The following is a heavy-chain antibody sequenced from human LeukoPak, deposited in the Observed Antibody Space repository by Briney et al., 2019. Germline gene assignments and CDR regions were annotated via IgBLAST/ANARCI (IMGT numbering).Heavy chain of an antibody. D-gene: IGHD5-18*01. CDR3: ARVQRGYSYSDPDHNWYFDL. V-gene: IGHV1-69*13. CDR1: GGTFSSYA. J-gene: IGHJ2*01. CDR2: IIPIFGTA. Sequence: GASVKVSCKASGGTFSSYAISWVRQAPGQGLEWMGGIIPIFGTANYAQKFQGRVTITADESTSTAYMELSSLRSEDTAVYYCARVQRGYSYSDPDHNWYFDLWGRGTLVTVSS.